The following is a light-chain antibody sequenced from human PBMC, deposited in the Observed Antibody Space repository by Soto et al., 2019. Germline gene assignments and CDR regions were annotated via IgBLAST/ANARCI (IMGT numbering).Light chain of an antibody. CDR2: DAS. CDR1: QSINRW. J-gene: IGKJ1*01. CDR3: QHPRWT. V-gene: IGKV1-5*01. Sequence: DIQLTQSPSTLSASIGDRVTITCRANQSINRWLAWYQQKPGKAPKLLIYDASSLESGVPSRFSGSGSGTDFTLTITSLQPDDFATYYCQHPRWTFGQGTKVEIK.